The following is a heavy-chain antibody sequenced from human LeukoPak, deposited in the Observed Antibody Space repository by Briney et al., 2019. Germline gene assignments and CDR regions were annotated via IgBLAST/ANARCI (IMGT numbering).Heavy chain of an antibody. J-gene: IGHJ4*02. D-gene: IGHD3-10*01. CDR2: IIPILGIA. V-gene: IGHV1-69*04. CDR1: GYTFTGYY. CDR3: ARDDPHRPFGY. Sequence: SVKVSCKASGYTFTGYYMHWVRQAPGQGLEWMGRIIPILGIANYAQKFQGRVTITADKSTSTAYMELSSLRSEDTAVYYCARDDPHRPFGYWGQGTLVTVSS.